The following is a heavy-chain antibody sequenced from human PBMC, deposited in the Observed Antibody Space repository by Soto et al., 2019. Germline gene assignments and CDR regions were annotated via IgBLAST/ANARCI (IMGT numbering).Heavy chain of an antibody. Sequence: QVQLVQSGAEVKKPGASVKVSCKASGYTFTSYGISWVRQAPGQGLEWMGWIIAYNGNTKYAEKPQCRVTMTTDTSTSTAYMELRILIPDDTAVYYCARAPTDFDSGGQGTRVTVSS. CDR3: ARAPTDFDS. V-gene: IGHV1-18*01. CDR2: IIAYNGNT. CDR1: GYTFTSYG. J-gene: IGHJ4*02.